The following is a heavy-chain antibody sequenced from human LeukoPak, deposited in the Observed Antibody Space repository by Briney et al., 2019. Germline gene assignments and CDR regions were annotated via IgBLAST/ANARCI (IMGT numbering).Heavy chain of an antibody. CDR2: INPNSGGT. D-gene: IGHD4-11*01. Sequence: ASVKVSCKASGYTFTGYYMHWVRQAPGQGLEWMGWINPNSGGTNYAQKFQGRVTMTRDTSISTAYMELSRLRSDDTAVYYCARDVVTTATPYYYYYMDVWGKGITVTVSS. CDR1: GYTFTGYY. V-gene: IGHV1-2*02. CDR3: ARDVVTTATPYYYYYMDV. J-gene: IGHJ6*03.